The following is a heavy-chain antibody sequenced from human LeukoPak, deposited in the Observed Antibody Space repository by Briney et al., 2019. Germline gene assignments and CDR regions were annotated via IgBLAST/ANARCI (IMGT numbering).Heavy chain of an antibody. CDR3: ARDRLGAVLYFNY. D-gene: IGHD1-26*01. J-gene: IGHJ4*02. Sequence: GGSLRLSCAAFGFTVSSNYMSWVRQAPGKGLEWVSVITGSGGTTYYADSVKGRFTISRDNSKNTLYLRMNSLRGEDTALYYCARDRLGAVLYFNYWGQGTLVTVSS. CDR2: ITGSGGTT. CDR1: GFTVSSNY. V-gene: IGHV3-23*01.